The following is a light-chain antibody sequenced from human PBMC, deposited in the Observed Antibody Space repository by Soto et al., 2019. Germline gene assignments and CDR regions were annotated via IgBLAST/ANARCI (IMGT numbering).Light chain of an antibody. J-gene: IGLJ3*02. CDR2: EVS. CDR3: SSYTSSSTWV. Sequence: QSALTQPASVSGSPGQSITISCTGSSRDVGGYNDVSWHQHHPGKAPKLMIYEVSNRPSGVSNRFSGSKSGNTASLTISGLQAEDEADYYCSSYTSSSTWVFGGGTKLTVL. CDR1: SRDVGGYND. V-gene: IGLV2-14*01.